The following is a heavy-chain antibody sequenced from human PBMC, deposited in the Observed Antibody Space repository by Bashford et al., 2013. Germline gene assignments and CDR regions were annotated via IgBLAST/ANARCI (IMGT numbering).Heavy chain of an antibody. CDR3: ARRPRGMSVTGNLGRAFDI. D-gene: IGHD6-19*01. J-gene: IGHJ3*02. Sequence: SETLSLTCTVSGGSISSTTYYWGWIRQPPGKGLEWIGSIYYRGSTYYNPSLKSRVTISVDTSKNQFSLKMSSVTAADAAVYYCARRPRGMSVTGNLGRAFDIWGQGTMVTVSS. V-gene: IGHV4-39*01. CDR2: IYYRGST. CDR1: GGSISSTTYY.